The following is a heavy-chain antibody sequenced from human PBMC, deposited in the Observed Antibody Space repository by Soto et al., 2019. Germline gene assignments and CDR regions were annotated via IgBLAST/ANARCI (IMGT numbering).Heavy chain of an antibody. CDR1: GGSISSGGYY. CDR3: ARDGGDYGDYPGWWYFYL. D-gene: IGHD4-17*01. CDR2: IYYSGST. V-gene: IGHV4-31*03. J-gene: IGHJ2*01. Sequence: QVQLQESGPGLVKPSQTLSLTCTVSGGSISSGGYYWSWIRQHPGKGLEWIGYIYYSGSTYYNPSLKRRLTISVDTSKNQFALKLSSVTAADTAVYYCARDGGDYGDYPGWWYFYLWGRGTLVTVSS.